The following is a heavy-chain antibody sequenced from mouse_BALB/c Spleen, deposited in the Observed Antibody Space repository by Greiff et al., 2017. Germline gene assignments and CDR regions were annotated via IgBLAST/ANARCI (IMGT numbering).Heavy chain of an antibody. CDR3: AREGRYGDY. CDR2: ISDGGSYT. Sequence: EVMLVESGGGLVKPGGSLKLSCAASGFTFSDYYMYWVRQTPEKRLEWVATISDGGSYTYYPDSVKGRFTISRDNAKNNLYLQMSSLKSEDTAMYYCAREGRYGDYWGQGTTLTVSS. V-gene: IGHV5-4*02. CDR1: GFTFSDYY. D-gene: IGHD2-14*01. J-gene: IGHJ2*01.